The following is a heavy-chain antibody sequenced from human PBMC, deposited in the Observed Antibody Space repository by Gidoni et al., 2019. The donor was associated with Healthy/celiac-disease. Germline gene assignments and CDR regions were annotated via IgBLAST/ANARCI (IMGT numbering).Heavy chain of an antibody. Sequence: EVQLVESGGGLVQPGGSLRLSCAAAGFTFRSYWMSWVRQAPGKGLAWVANIKPDGSAKYCVDSVKGRFTISRDNAKNTLYLQMNSLRAEDTAVYYCARDRVAVAASDYWGQGTLVTVSS. CDR3: ARDRVAVAASDY. J-gene: IGHJ4*02. V-gene: IGHV3-7*03. D-gene: IGHD6-19*01. CDR2: IKPDGSAK. CDR1: GFTFRSYW.